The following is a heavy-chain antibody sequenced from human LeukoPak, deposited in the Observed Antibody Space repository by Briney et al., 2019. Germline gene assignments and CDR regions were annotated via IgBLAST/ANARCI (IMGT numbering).Heavy chain of an antibody. CDR3: ARHMGSYYYGMDV. CDR2: IYPGDSDT. CDR1: GYRFTMYW. D-gene: IGHD3-10*01. Sequence: GESLKISCKGLGYRFTMYWIGWVRQMPGKGLEWMAIIYPGDSDTRYSPSFQGQVTISADKSTSTAYLQWNSLKASDTAMYYCARHMGSYYYGMDVWGPGTTVTVSS. J-gene: IGHJ6*01. V-gene: IGHV5-51*01.